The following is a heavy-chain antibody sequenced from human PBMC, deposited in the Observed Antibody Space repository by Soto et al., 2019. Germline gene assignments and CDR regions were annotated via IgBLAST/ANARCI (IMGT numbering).Heavy chain of an antibody. CDR2: ISYDGSNK. CDR3: AKDIVAGDYYYYGMDV. J-gene: IGHJ6*02. Sequence: GGSLRLSCAASGFTFSSYGMHWVRQAPGKGLGWVAVISYDGSNKYYADSVKGRFTISRDNSKNTLYLQMNSLRAEDTAVYYCAKDIVAGDYYYYGMDVWGQGTTVTVSS. D-gene: IGHD2-15*01. V-gene: IGHV3-30*18. CDR1: GFTFSSYG.